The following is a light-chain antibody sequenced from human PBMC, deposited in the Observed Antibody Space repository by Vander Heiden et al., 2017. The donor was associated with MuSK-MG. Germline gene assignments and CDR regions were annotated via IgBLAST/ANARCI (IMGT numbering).Light chain of an antibody. J-gene: IGKJ1*01. V-gene: IGKV1-39*01. CDR3: QQSYSTLTWT. CDR2: AAS. Sequence: DIQMTQSPSSLSASVGDRVTITCRASQSISRHLNWYQQKPGKAPKLLMYAASSLQSGVPSRFSGSGSGTDFTLTISSLQPEDFATYYCQQSYSTLTWTFGQGTSVEIK. CDR1: QSISRH.